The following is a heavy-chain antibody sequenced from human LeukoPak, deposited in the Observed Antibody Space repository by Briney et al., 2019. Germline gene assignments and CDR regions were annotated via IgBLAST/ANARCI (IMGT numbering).Heavy chain of an antibody. CDR1: EFTFSTYL. Sequence: GGSLKLSCAASEFTFSTYLMTWVRQAPGKGLEWVANIKQDGSEKYYADSVRGRFTISRDNGKKSLYLQMNSLRVEDTAVYYCAGERPSSSWYDFWGQGTLVTVSS. J-gene: IGHJ5*01. CDR2: IKQDGSEK. CDR3: AGERPSSSWYDF. V-gene: IGHV3-7*01. D-gene: IGHD6-13*01.